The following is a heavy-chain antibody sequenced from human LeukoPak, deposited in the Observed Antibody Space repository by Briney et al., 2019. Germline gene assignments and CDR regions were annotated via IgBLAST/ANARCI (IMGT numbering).Heavy chain of an antibody. CDR2: ISSSSSTI. J-gene: IGHJ3*02. V-gene: IGHV3-48*02. D-gene: IGHD1-26*01. Sequence: GGSLRLSCAASGFTFSSYSMNWVRQAPGKGLEWVSYISSSSSTIYYADSVKGRFTISRDNAKNSLYLQMNSLRDEDMAVYYCARDSRVGATYDAFDIWGQGTMVTVSS. CDR1: GFTFSSYS. CDR3: ARDSRVGATYDAFDI.